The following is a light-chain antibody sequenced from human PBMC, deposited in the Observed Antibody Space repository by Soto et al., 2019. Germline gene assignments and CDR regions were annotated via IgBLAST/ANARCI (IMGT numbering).Light chain of an antibody. J-gene: IGKJ5*01. CDR2: DAS. CDR3: QQRSNWHPVT. CDR1: QSVSTY. Sequence: EIVLTQSPAALSLSPGERATLSCRASQSVSTYLAWYQQKPGQAPRLLIYDASNRATGIPAGFSGSGSGTDFTLTISSLEPEDFAVYYCQQRSNWHPVTFGQGTRLEIK. V-gene: IGKV3-11*01.